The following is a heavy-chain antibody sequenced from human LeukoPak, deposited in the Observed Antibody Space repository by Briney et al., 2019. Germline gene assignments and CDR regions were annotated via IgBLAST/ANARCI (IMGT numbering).Heavy chain of an antibody. D-gene: IGHD5-12*01. V-gene: IGHV3-53*01. CDR1: GFTVSSSY. CDR2: IYSGGDT. CDR3: ARDARGGYGLDS. J-gene: IGHJ4*02. Sequence: GGSLRLSCAASGFTVSSSYMSWVRQAPGKGLEWVSVIYSGGDTYYAESVKGRFTISRDNSKNTLYLQMNSLRAEDTAVYYCARDARGGYGLDSWGQGTLVNVSS.